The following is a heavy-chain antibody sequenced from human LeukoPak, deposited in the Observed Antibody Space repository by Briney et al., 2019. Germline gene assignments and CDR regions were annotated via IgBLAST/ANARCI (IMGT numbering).Heavy chain of an antibody. D-gene: IGHD3-22*01. V-gene: IGHV3-23*01. J-gene: IGHJ1*01. CDR2: ISGSGGST. Sequence: GGSLRLSCAGSGFTISSYAMSWVRQAPGKGLELVSAISGSGGSTYYADSVKDLFTSSRDNSKNTLYLQMTSLRAEDTAVYYCAKTTHYYDSSGYYSSEYFQHWGQGTLVTASS. CDR1: GFTISSYA. CDR3: AKTTHYYDSSGYYSSEYFQH.